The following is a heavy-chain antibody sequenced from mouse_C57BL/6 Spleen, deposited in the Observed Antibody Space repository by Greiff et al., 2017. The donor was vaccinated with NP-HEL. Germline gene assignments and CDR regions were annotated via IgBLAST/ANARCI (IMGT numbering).Heavy chain of an antibody. CDR3: ARFPYYYGSSHYFDY. D-gene: IGHD1-1*01. CDR2: IYPGDGDT. Sequence: QVQLQQSGAELVKPGASVKISCKASGYAFRSYWMNWVKQRPGKGLEWIGQIYPGDGDTNYNGKFKGKATLTADKSSSTAYMQLSSLTSEDSAVYICARFPYYYGSSHYFDYWGQGTTLTVSS. V-gene: IGHV1-80*01. J-gene: IGHJ2*01. CDR1: GYAFRSYW.